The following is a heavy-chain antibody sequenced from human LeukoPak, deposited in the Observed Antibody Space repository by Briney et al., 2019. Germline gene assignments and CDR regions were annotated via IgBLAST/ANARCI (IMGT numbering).Heavy chain of an antibody. V-gene: IGHV4-39*01. D-gene: IGHD4-17*01. Sequence: SETLSLTCTVSGGSISGSSYYWGWIRQPPGKGLEWIGSIYYSGSTYYNPSLKSRVTISVDTSKNQFSLKLSSVTAADTAVYYCARQYGDYGMLDYWGQGTLVTVSS. CDR2: IYYSGST. CDR3: ARQYGDYGMLDY. CDR1: GGSISGSSYY. J-gene: IGHJ4*02.